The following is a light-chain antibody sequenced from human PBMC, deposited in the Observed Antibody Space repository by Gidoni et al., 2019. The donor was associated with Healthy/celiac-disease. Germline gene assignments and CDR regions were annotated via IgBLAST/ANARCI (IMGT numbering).Light chain of an antibody. J-gene: IGLJ2*01. CDR3: CSYAGSYTFVV. CDR2: DVS. CDR1: SSDVGGYNF. Sequence: QSALTQPRSVSGSPGQSVTISRSGTSSDVGGYNFVSWYQQHPGKAPKLMIYDVSKRPSGVPERFSGSKSGNTASLTISGLQAEDEADYYCCSYAGSYTFVVFGGGTKLTVL. V-gene: IGLV2-11*01.